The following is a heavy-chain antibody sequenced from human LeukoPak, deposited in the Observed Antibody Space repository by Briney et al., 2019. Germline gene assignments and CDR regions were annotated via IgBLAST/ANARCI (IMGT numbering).Heavy chain of an antibody. CDR2: ISSSGRTI. D-gene: IGHD3-3*01. CDR1: GFTFSSYW. J-gene: IGHJ6*03. CDR3: ARDSIFGVARGADYYYYYMDV. Sequence: AGSLRLSSAASGFTFSSYWMHWVRQAPGKGLEWVSYISSSGRTIYYADSVKGRITIYRDNAKNSLYLQMNSLRAEDAAVYYCARDSIFGVARGADYYYYYMDVWGKGTTVTVSS. V-gene: IGHV3-48*04.